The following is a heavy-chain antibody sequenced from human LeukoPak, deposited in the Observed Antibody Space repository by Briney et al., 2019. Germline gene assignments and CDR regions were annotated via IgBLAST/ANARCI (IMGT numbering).Heavy chain of an antibody. D-gene: IGHD3-10*01. CDR3: AKEDYYGSGSYYRGYYYYYYMDV. CDR2: IRYDGSNK. V-gene: IGHV3-30*02. CDR1: GFTFSSYG. J-gene: IGHJ6*03. Sequence: PGGSLRLSCAASGFTFSSYGMHWVRQAPGKGLEWVAFIRYDGSNKYYADSVKGRFTISRDNSKNTLYLQMSSLRAEDTAVYYCAKEDYYGSGSYYRGYYYYYYMDVWGKGTTVTVSS.